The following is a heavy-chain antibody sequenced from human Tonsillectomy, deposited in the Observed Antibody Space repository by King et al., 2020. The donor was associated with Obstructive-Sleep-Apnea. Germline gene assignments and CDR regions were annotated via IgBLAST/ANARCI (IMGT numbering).Heavy chain of an antibody. J-gene: IGHJ6*02. V-gene: IGHV4-59*01. CDR2: VHYSGTT. CDR3: ARDHLVGTRNRYYYYGLDV. Sequence: LQLQESGPGLVKPSETLSLNCTVSGGSMSSYYWSWIRQPPGKGLEWIGYVHYSGTTKYNPSLKTRVTISIDTSKNQLSLQVTSVTAADTAVYYCARDHLVGTRNRYYYYGLDVWGQGTTVTVSS. CDR1: GGSMSSYY. D-gene: IGHD3-16*01.